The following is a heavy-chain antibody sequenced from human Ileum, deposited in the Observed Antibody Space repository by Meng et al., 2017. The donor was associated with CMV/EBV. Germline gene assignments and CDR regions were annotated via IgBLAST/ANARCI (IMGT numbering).Heavy chain of an antibody. CDR1: GFTFDDHA. Sequence: GGSLKISCAASGFTFDDHAMHWVRQAPGKGLEWVAGVSRDSVNIGYADSVKGRFTISRDNAKNSLFLQMNSLKTEDTALYYCAKDLSTGTVRPSSYYYYGLDVWGQGTTVTVSS. V-gene: IGHV3-9*01. CDR2: VSRDSVNI. J-gene: IGHJ6*02. CDR3: AKDLSTGTVRPSSYYYYGLDV. D-gene: IGHD1-7*01.